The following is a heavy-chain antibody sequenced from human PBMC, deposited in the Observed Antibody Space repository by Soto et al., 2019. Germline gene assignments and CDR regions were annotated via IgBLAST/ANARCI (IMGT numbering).Heavy chain of an antibody. D-gene: IGHD3-16*02. Sequence: ASVKPSCKASGGTFSSYAISWVRQAPGQGLEWMGGIIPIFGTANYAQKFQGRVTITADESTSTAYMELSSLRSEDTAVYYCAREKGRYDYVWGSYRYDCYYLYCWG. CDR1: GGTFSSYA. CDR3: AREKGRYDYVWGSYRYDCYYLYC. V-gene: IGHV1-69*13. J-gene: IGHJ4*01. CDR2: IIPIFGTA.